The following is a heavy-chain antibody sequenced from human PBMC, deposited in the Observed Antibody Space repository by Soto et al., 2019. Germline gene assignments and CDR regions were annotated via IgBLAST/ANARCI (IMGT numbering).Heavy chain of an antibody. CDR1: GFTFSSYS. CDR2: ISSSSSYI. D-gene: IGHD4-17*01. CDR3: ARASSVTHNAFDI. V-gene: IGHV3-21*01. Sequence: GGSLRFSCAASGFTFSSYSMNWVRQAPGKGLEWVSSISSSSSYIYYADSVKGRFTISRDNAKNSLYLQMNSLRAEDTAVYYCARASSVTHNAFDIWGQGTMVTVSS. J-gene: IGHJ3*02.